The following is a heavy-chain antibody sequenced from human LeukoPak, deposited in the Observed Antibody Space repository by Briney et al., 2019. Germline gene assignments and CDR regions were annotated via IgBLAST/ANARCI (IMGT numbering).Heavy chain of an antibody. CDR1: GFTFDDYA. J-gene: IGHJ4*02. Sequence: PGRSLRLSCAAPGFTFDDYAMHWVRQAPGKGLEWVSGISWNSGSIGYADSVKGRFTISRDNAKNSLYLQMNSLRAEDTALYYCAKDKGGSYFYFDYWGQGTLVTVSS. CDR2: ISWNSGSI. CDR3: AKDKGGSYFYFDY. D-gene: IGHD1-26*01. V-gene: IGHV3-9*01.